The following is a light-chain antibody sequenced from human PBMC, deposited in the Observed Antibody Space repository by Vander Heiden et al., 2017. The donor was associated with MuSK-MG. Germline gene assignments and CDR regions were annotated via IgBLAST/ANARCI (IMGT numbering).Light chain of an antibody. CDR1: QSISDW. Sequence: DIQMTQSPSTLSASVGDRVTVTCRASQSISDWLAWYQQKPGKAPKLLIYNASTLKSGVPSRFSGSGSGTEFTLTISSRQPDDFATYYCQHYNSDHVYSFGQGTKLEIK. CDR3: QHYNSDHVYS. J-gene: IGKJ2*03. CDR2: NAS. V-gene: IGKV1-5*01.